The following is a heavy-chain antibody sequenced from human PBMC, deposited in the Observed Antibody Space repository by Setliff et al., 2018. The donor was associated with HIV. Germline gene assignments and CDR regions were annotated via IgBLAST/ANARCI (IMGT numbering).Heavy chain of an antibody. CDR1: GFTFSSYS. J-gene: IGHJ3*02. CDR2: SRTKTYSYTT. V-gene: IGHV3-72*01. CDR3: VRVISGGAFDI. Sequence: GGSLRLSCAASGFTFSSYSMNWVRQAPGKGLEWVSYISSSSRTKTYSYTTDYAASVKGRFTISRDDSQNSLYLQMNSLKTEDTAVYYCVRVISGGAFDIRGQGTKVTVSS. D-gene: IGHD2-21*01.